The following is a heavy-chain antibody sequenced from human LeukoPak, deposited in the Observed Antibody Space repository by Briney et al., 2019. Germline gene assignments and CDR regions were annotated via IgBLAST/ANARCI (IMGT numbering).Heavy chain of an antibody. CDR2: IIPIFGTA. CDR1: GGTFSSYA. V-gene: IGHV1-69*01. D-gene: IGHD4-17*01. Sequence: ASVKVSCKASGGTFSSYAISWARQAPGQGLEWMGGIIPIFGTANYAQKFQGRVTITADESTSTAYMELSSLRSEDTAVYYCARCEDGDYALTDYWGQGTLVTVSS. CDR3: ARCEDGDYALTDY. J-gene: IGHJ4*02.